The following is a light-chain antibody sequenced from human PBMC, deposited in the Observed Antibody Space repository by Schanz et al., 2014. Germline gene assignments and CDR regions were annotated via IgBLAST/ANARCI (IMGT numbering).Light chain of an antibody. J-gene: IGLJ1*01. CDR3: SSYTSSSTYV. CDR2: EVS. V-gene: IGLV2-8*01. CDR1: SSDIGGYNY. Sequence: QSALTQPPSASGSPGQSVTISCTGTSSDIGGYNYVSWYQQHPGKAPKILIYEVSKRPSGVPDRFSGSKSDNTASLTISGLQTGDEAHYYCSSYTSSSTYVFGTGTKLTVL.